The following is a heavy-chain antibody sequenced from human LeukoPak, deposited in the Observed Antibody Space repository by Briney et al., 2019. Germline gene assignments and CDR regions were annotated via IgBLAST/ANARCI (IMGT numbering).Heavy chain of an antibody. D-gene: IGHD5-12*01. CDR2: ISSSSSYI. CDR3: ARAGGYDGYYFDY. CDR1: GFTFSDYY. Sequence: GGSLRLSCAASGFTFSDYYMSWIRQAPGKGLEWVSSISSSSSYIYYADSVKGRFTISRDNAKNSLYLQMNSLRAEDTAVYYCARAGGYDGYYFDYWGQGTLVTVSS. V-gene: IGHV3-11*06. J-gene: IGHJ4*02.